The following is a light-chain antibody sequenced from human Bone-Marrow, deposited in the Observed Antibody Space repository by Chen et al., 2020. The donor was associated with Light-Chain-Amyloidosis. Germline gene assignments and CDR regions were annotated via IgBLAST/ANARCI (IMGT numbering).Light chain of an antibody. Sequence: SYVLTQPSSVSVAPGQTAPIACGGNNIGSTSEHWYQQTPGQAPLLVVYDDSDRPSGIPERLSGSNSGNTATLTISRVEAGDEADYYCQVWDRSSDRPVFGGGTKLTVL. CDR1: NIGSTS. V-gene: IGLV3-21*02. CDR2: DDS. J-gene: IGLJ3*02. CDR3: QVWDRSSDRPV.